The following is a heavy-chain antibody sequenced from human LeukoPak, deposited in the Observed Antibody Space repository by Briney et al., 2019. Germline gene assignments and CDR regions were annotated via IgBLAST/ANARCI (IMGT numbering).Heavy chain of an antibody. D-gene: IGHD6-13*01. CDR1: GFTFRGYW. Sequence: GGSLRLSCEASGFTFRGYWMTWVRQAPGKGLEWVANVKQDGTEKFYVDSVKGRFTISRDNGKNSLYLQMNSLRVEDTAIYYCAGAGGTSWADYWGQGTLVTVSS. CDR3: AGAGGTSWADY. CDR2: VKQDGTEK. J-gene: IGHJ4*02. V-gene: IGHV3-7*01.